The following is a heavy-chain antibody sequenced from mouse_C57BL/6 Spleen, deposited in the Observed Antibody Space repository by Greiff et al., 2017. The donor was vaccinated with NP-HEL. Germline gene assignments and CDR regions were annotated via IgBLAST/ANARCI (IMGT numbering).Heavy chain of an antibody. D-gene: IGHD3-2*02. Sequence: EVKLQQSGPELVKPGASVKMSCKASGYTFTDYNMHWVKQSHGKSLEWIGYINPNNGGTSYNQKFKGKATLTVNKSSSTAYMELRSLTSEDSAVYYCARLDSSGPWFAYWGQGTLVTVSA. J-gene: IGHJ3*01. CDR2: INPNNGGT. CDR3: ARLDSSGPWFAY. CDR1: GYTFTDYN. V-gene: IGHV1-22*01.